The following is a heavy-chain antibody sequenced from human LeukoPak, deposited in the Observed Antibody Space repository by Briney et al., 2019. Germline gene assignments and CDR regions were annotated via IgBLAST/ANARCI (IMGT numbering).Heavy chain of an antibody. J-gene: IGHJ4*02. D-gene: IGHD6-13*01. V-gene: IGHV5-51*01. CDR3: ARHSARIAAAGTVAEPLDY. CDR1: GYSFTSYW. Sequence: GESLKISCKGSGYSFTSYWIGWVRQMPGKGLEWMGVIYSGDSDTRYSPSFQGQVTISADKSISTAYLQWSSLKASDTAMYYCARHSARIAAAGTVAEPLDYWGQGTLVTVSS. CDR2: IYSGDSDT.